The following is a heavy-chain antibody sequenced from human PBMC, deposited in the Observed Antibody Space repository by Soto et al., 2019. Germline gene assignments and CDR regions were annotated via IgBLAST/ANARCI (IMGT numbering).Heavy chain of an antibody. V-gene: IGHV1-3*01. CDR2: INAGNGNT. CDR1: GYTFTSYA. CDR3: ASHDSGRWLVFDY. D-gene: IGHD1-26*01. J-gene: IGHJ4*02. Sequence: QVPLVQSGAEVKKPGASVKVSCKASGYTFTSYAMHWVRQAPGQRLEWMGWINAGNGNTKYSQKFQGRVTITRDTSAGTAYMELSSLRSEETAVYYCASHDSGRWLVFDYWGQGTLVTVSS.